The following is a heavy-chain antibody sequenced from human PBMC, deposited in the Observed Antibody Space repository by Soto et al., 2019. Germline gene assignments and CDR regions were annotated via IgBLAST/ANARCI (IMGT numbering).Heavy chain of an antibody. CDR3: GRGRSGQIVIFY. D-gene: IGHD1-26*01. Sequence: ASVKVSCKTSGYTFTGHYIHWVRQAPQQGPEWMGEIGPESGATRYAEKFRGRVTMTMDTSITTVYMELRNLSPDDTAAYYCGRGRSGQIVIFYWGQGTPVT. J-gene: IGHJ4*02. CDR1: GYTFTGHY. CDR2: IGPESGAT. V-gene: IGHV1-2*02.